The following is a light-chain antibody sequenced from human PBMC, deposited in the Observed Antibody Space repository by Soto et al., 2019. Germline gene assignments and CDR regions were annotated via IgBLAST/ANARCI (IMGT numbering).Light chain of an antibody. Sequence: QSVLTQPASVSGSPGQSITISCTGTSSDVGNYNYVSWYQQHPGKAPKVIMYAVSHRPSGVSHRFSGSKSGNTAFLTISGLQAEDEADYYCNSFTTTTTLVVFGTGTKLTVL. CDR1: SSDVGNYNY. J-gene: IGLJ1*01. CDR2: AVS. CDR3: NSFTTTTTLVV. V-gene: IGLV2-14*01.